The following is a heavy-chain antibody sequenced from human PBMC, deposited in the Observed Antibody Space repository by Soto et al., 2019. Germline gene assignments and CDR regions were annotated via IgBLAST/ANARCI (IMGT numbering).Heavy chain of an antibody. V-gene: IGHV4-38-2*01. J-gene: IGHJ6*02. CDR3: ARAGGSIYYYYFGMDV. D-gene: IGHD2-15*01. Sequence: SETLSLTCAVSGYSISSDDYWGWIRQPPGKGLEWIGSIYHSGSTYYNSSLKSRVTISVDTSTNQFSLKLTSVTAADTAVYYCARAGGSIYYYYFGMDVWGQGTTVTVSS. CDR2: IYHSGST. CDR1: GYSISSDDY.